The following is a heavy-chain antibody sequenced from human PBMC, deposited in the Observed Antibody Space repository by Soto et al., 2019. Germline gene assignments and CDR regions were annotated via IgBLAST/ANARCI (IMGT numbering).Heavy chain of an antibody. D-gene: IGHD1-1*01. CDR3: ARGRYGDY. Sequence: QVHLVQSGAEVKKPGASVKVSCQGSGYAFTTYGITWVRQAPGQGLEWMGWISAHNGNTNYAQKLQGRGTVTRDTSTSTAYRELRSLRYDDTAVYYCARGRYGDYWGQGALVTVSS. CDR2: ISAHNGNT. CDR1: GYAFTTYG. V-gene: IGHV1-18*01. J-gene: IGHJ4*02.